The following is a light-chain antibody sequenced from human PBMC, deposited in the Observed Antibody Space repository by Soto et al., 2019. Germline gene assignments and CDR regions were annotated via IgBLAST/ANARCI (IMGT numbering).Light chain of an antibody. V-gene: IGKV2-28*01. CDR1: QSLLHSNGYNY. CDR2: LGS. CDR3: MQALQFPWT. J-gene: IGKJ1*01. Sequence: DIVMTQSPLSLPITPGEPASISCRSSQSLLHSNGYNYLDWYLQKPGQSPQPLIYLGSNRASGVPDRFSGSGSGTDFTLKISRVEAEDVGVYYCMQALQFPWTFGQGTKVEIK.